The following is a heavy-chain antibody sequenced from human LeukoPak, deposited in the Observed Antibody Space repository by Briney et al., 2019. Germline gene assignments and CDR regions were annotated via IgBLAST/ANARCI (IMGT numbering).Heavy chain of an antibody. CDR2: ISSSSTI. Sequence: GGSLRLSCAASGFTFSSYSMNWVRQAPGKGLEWVSYISSSSTIYYADSVKGRFTISRDNAKNSLYLQMNSLRAEDTAVYYCARDCSSTSCYGSFDIWGQGTVVTVSS. CDR3: ARDCSSTSCYGSFDI. V-gene: IGHV3-48*01. D-gene: IGHD2-2*01. J-gene: IGHJ3*02. CDR1: GFTFSSYS.